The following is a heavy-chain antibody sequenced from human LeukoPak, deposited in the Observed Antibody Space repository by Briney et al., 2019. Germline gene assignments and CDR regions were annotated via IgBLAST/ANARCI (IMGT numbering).Heavy chain of an antibody. D-gene: IGHD1-26*01. V-gene: IGHV3-11*04. J-gene: IGHJ4*02. CDR3: ACGPQYTGSFPF. Sequence: GGSLRLSCAASGFTFSDYYMSWIRQAPGKGLEWLSYISNSGSPIRYADSVKGRFTISRDNAENSVYLQMNSLRAEDTAVYYCACGPQYTGSFPFWGQGTLVTVSS. CDR1: GFTFSDYY. CDR2: ISNSGSPI.